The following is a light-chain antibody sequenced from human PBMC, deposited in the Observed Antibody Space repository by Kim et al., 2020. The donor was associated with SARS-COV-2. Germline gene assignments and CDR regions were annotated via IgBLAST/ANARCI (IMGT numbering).Light chain of an antibody. CDR2: GAS. CDR1: QSVNDNY. J-gene: IGKJ1*01. CDR3: QQYGSSPET. Sequence: EIVLTQSPVTLSLSPGERATLSCRASQSVNDNYLAWYQLKLGQAPRLLISGASDRATGIPDRFSGSGSGTDFSLTISRLEPEDCAVYYCQQYGSSPETFGQGTKVDIK. V-gene: IGKV3-20*01.